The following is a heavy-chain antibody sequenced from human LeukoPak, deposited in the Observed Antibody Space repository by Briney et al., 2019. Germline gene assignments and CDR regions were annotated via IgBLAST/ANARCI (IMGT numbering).Heavy chain of an antibody. CDR3: ARYFYDSSGSSSDAFDI. CDR2: INPNSGGT. D-gene: IGHD3-22*01. CDR1: GYTFTGYY. J-gene: IGHJ3*02. V-gene: IGHV1-2*02. Sequence: GASVKPSCTASGYTFTGYYMHWVRQSPGQGLEWMGWINPNSGGTNYAQRFQGRVTMTIDTSMSTAYMELSRLRSDDSAVYYCARYFYDSSGSSSDAFDIWGQG.